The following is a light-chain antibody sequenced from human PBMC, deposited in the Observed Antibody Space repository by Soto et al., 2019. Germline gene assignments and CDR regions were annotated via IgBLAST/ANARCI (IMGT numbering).Light chain of an antibody. V-gene: IGKV3-20*01. CDR1: QSVNSNY. CDR3: QQANSFPIT. CDR2: GAS. J-gene: IGKJ5*01. Sequence: EIVLTQAPSTLSFSPGERATLSYRVCQSVNSNYLAWHEQKPGQAPRLLIYGASSSATGIPDRFSGSGSGTDFTLTISSLQPEDCAIYFCQQANSFPITFGQGTRLEIK.